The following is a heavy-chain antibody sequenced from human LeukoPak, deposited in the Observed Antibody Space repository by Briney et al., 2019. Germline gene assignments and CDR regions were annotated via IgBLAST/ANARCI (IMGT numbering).Heavy chain of an antibody. Sequence: SETLSLTCTVSSGSIRSSSYYWGWIRQPPGKGLEWIGNIYYSESTYYNPSLKSRVTISLDTSKNQFSLKLSSVTAADTAVYYCAREARDGRGYPPPRGGWYFDLWGRGTLVTVSS. CDR3: AREARDGRGYPPPRGGWYFDL. CDR1: SGSIRSSSYY. V-gene: IGHV4-39*07. D-gene: IGHD3-22*01. J-gene: IGHJ2*01. CDR2: IYYSEST.